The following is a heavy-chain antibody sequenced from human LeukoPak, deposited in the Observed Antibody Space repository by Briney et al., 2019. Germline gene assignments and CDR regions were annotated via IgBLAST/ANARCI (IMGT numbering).Heavy chain of an antibody. D-gene: IGHD4/OR15-4a*01. CDR1: GGSFSGYY. Sequence: SETLSLTCAVSGGSFSGYYWSWTRQPSGKGLKWIGEINHSGSTKYNPSLKSRVTISVDTSKNQFSLNLTSVTAADTAVYYCAGHGATWRYWGQGTLVTVSS. J-gene: IGHJ4*02. V-gene: IGHV4-34*01. CDR2: INHSGST. CDR3: AGHGATWRY.